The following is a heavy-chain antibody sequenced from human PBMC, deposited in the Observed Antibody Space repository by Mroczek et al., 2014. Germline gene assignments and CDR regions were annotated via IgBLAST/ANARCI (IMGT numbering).Heavy chain of an antibody. Sequence: QVQLQESGGGLVKPGGSLRLSCAASGFTFSDYYMSWIRQAPGKGLEWVSYISSSGSTIYYADSVKGRFTISRDNAKNSLYLQMNSLRAEDTAVYHCARDPPSGGHGYTYYYYYMDVWGKGTTVTVSS. J-gene: IGHJ6*03. D-gene: IGHD5-18*01. CDR2: ISSSGSTI. V-gene: IGHV3-11*01. CDR3: ARDPPSGGHGYTYYYYYMDV. CDR1: GFTFSDYY.